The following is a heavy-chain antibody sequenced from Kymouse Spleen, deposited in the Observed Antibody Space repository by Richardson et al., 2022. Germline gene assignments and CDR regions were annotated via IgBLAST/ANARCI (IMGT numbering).Heavy chain of an antibody. CDR2: IYYSGST. J-gene: IGHJ5*02. CDR3: ARGSWYDNWFDP. Sequence: QVQLQESGPGLVKPSETLSLTCTVSGGSVSSGSYYWSWIRQPPGKGLEWIGYIYYSGSTNYNPSLKSRVTISVDTSKNQFSLKLSSVTAADTAVYYCARGSWYDNWFDPWGQGTLVTVSS. CDR1: GGSVSSGSYY. D-gene: IGHD6-13*01. V-gene: IGHV4-61*01.